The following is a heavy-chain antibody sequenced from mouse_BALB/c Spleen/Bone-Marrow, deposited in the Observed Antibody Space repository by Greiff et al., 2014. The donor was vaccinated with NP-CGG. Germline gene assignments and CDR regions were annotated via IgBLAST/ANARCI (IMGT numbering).Heavy chain of an antibody. CDR1: GYTFTDYA. D-gene: IGHD2-2*01. CDR2: IYPGSGSS. Sequence: VQLQQSGPELVKPGASVKMSCKASGYTFTDYAISWVKQRTGQGLEWIGEIYPGSGSSYYNEKFKGKATLTADKSSNTAYMQLSSQTSEDSAVYCCARYDGYDGYFDDWGAGTTVTVSS. J-gene: IGHJ1*01. V-gene: IGHV1-77*01. CDR3: ARYDGYDGYFDD.